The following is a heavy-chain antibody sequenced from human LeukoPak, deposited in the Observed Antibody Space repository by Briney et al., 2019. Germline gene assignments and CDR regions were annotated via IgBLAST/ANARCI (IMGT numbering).Heavy chain of an antibody. CDR3: AREGVATTNFDYYGMDV. J-gene: IGHJ6*02. Sequence: ASVKVSCKASGDTFTGYYMHWVRQAPGQGLEWMGWINPNGGGTNYAQKFQGRVTMTRDTSISTAYMELSSLRSEDTAVYYCAREGVATTNFDYYGMDVWGQGTTVTVSS. CDR1: GDTFTGYY. V-gene: IGHV1-2*02. CDR2: INPNGGGT. D-gene: IGHD5-12*01.